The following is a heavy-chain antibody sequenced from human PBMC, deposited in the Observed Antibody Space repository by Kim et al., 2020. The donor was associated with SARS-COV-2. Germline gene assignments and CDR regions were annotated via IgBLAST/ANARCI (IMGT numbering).Heavy chain of an antibody. CDR3: ARAPGRVPAAPFDY. V-gene: IGHV1-69*01. D-gene: IGHD2-2*01. Sequence: QKFQGRVTITADESTSTAYMELSSLRSEDTAVYYCARAPGRVPAAPFDYWGQGTLVTVSS. J-gene: IGHJ4*02.